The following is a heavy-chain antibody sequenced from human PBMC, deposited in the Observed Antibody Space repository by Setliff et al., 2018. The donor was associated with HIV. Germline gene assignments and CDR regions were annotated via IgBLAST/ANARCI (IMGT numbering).Heavy chain of an antibody. Sequence: KPSETLSLTCTVSGGSISSHYWSWIRQPPGKGLEWIGYIYYSGSTNYNPSLKSRVTISVDTSKNQFSLRLSSVTAADTAVYYCAGLPRQLLKGAAAYFDYWG. CDR1: GGSISSHY. CDR2: IYYSGST. V-gene: IGHV4-59*11. J-gene: IGHJ4*01. D-gene: IGHD5-18*01. CDR3: AGLPRQLLKGAAAYFDY.